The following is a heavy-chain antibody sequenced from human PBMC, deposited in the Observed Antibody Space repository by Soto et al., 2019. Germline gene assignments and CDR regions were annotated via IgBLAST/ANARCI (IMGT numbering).Heavy chain of an antibody. J-gene: IGHJ4*02. D-gene: IGHD2-8*01. CDR1: STSISSYY. CDR3: ARYNSYAIDY. CDR2: IHYSGTT. Sequence: SEHLSVTCTVASTSISSYYWSCIRQPPGKGLEWIANIHYSGTTNYNPSLASRVTLSVDASKNQFSLKMTSVTAADRAMYFCARYNSYAIDYWGRGTLVTVSA. V-gene: IGHV4-59*01.